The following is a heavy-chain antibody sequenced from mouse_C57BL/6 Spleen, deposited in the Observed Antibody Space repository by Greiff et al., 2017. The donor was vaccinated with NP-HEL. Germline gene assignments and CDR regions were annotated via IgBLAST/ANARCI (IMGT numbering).Heavy chain of an antibody. CDR1: GYTFTDYY. Sequence: VQLQQSGPELVKPGASVKISCKASGYTFTDYYMNWVKQSHGKSLEWIGDINPNNGGTSYNQKFKGQATLTVDKSSSTAYMERRSLTSEDSAVYYCARSEGGHYYGSSRYYFDYWGQGTTLTVSS. J-gene: IGHJ2*01. CDR2: INPNNGGT. D-gene: IGHD1-1*01. V-gene: IGHV1-26*01. CDR3: ARSEGGHYYGSSRYYFDY.